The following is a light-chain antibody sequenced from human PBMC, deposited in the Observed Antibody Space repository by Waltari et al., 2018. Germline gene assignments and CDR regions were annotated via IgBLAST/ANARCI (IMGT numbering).Light chain of an antibody. Sequence: DVVMTQSPLSLPVTLGQPASISCRSGQSLVLSDGNTYLSWFHQRPGQSPRRLIYEVSNRDSGVPDRFSGSGSGTDFTLKISRVEAEDVGIFYFMEGSHWPYTFGQGTKLEIK. CDR3: MEGSHWPYT. CDR2: EVS. V-gene: IGKV2-30*01. CDR1: QSLVLSDGNTY. J-gene: IGKJ2*01.